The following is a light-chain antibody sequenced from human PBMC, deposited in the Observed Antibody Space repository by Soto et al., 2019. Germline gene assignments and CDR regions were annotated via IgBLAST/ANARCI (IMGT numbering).Light chain of an antibody. CDR1: SSNIGAGYD. V-gene: IGLV1-40*01. CDR2: ANN. CDR3: QSYDSSLSGSVV. Sequence: QSVVTQPPSVSGAPGQRVTISCTGSSSNIGAGYDVHWYQQLPGTAPKLLIYANNNRPSGVPDRFSGSKSGTSASLAITGLQAGDEADYYCQSYDSSLSGSVVFGGGTKLT. J-gene: IGLJ2*01.